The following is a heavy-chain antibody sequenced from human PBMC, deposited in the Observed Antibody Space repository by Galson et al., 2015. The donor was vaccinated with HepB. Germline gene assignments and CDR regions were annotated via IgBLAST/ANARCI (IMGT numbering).Heavy chain of an antibody. D-gene: IGHD2-21*01. CDR3: ARGGVNWYFDL. CDR2: ISGSGGNT. Sequence: SLRLSCAASGFTFSTYVMSWVRQAPGKGLQWVAGISGSGGNTDFADSVKGRFTISRDSSKNTLYLQMSSLRAEDTAVYYWARGGVNWYFDLWGRGTLVTVSS. J-gene: IGHJ2*01. CDR1: GFTFSTYV. V-gene: IGHV3-23*01.